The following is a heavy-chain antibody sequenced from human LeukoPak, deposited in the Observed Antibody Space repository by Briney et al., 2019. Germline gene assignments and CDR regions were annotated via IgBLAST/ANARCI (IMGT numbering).Heavy chain of an antibody. J-gene: IGHJ4*02. Sequence: GGSLRLSCEGFGFTFSDYWMNWVRQAPGKGLEWVANIKLDGSEQNYVDSVKGRFTISRDNAKNTLYLQMNSLRAEDTAVYYCAREGGYLQLWAHFSYWGQGTLVTVSS. V-gene: IGHV3-7*03. CDR2: IKLDGSEQ. CDR3: AREGGYLQLWAHFSY. D-gene: IGHD5-18*01. CDR1: GFTFSDYW.